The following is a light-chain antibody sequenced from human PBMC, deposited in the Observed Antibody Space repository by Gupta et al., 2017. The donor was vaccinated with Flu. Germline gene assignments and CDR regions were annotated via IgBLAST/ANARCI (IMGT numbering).Light chain of an antibody. V-gene: IGLV2-8*01. CDR2: EVS. CDR1: SSDVGGYNC. CDR3: IAYAGSNSVV. J-gene: IGLJ2*01. Sequence: QSALTQPPSASGSPRPSVTISCTGTSSDVGGYNCVSWYQQHPGKAPKLMIYEVSNRPSGVPDRFSGSKSGNTASLTVSGLQTEDESDYYCIAYAGSNSVVFGGGTKLTVL.